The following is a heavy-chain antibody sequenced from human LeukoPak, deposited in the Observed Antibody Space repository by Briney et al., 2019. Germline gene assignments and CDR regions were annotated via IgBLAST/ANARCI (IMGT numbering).Heavy chain of an antibody. Sequence: GGSLRLSCAASGFTFSSYGMHWVRQAPGKGLEWVAVIWYDGSNKYYADSVKGRFTISRDNSKNTLYLQMNSLRAEDTAVYYCARAVRGVIYYYYGMDVWGKGTTVTVSS. D-gene: IGHD3-10*01. CDR3: ARAVRGVIYYYYGMDV. CDR2: IWYDGSNK. J-gene: IGHJ6*04. V-gene: IGHV3-33*01. CDR1: GFTFSSYG.